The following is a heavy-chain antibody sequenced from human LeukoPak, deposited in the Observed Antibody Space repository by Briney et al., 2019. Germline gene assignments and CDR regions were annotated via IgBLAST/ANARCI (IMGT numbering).Heavy chain of an antibody. J-gene: IGHJ4*02. D-gene: IGHD3-3*02. Sequence: SETLSLTCTVSGYSISSGYYWGWIRQPPGKGLEWIGSIYHSGSTYYNPSLKSRVTISVDTSKNQFSLKLSSVTAADTAVYYCASEPFEETDYWGQGTLVTVSS. V-gene: IGHV4-38-2*02. CDR1: GYSISSGYY. CDR2: IYHSGST. CDR3: ASEPFEETDY.